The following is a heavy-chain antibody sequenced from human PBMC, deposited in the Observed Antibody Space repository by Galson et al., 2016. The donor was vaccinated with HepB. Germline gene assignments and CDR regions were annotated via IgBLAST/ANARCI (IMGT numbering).Heavy chain of an antibody. Sequence: SLRLSCAASGLTLSSYGMHWVRRAPGKGLEWVAVILYDGSKKYYADSVKGRFTISRDNSKNTLYLQMNSLRAEDTAVYYCARDSFTIFGVTPNWFDPWGQGTLVTVSS. V-gene: IGHV3-33*08. D-gene: IGHD3-3*01. CDR3: ARDSFTIFGVTPNWFDP. CDR2: ILYDGSKK. J-gene: IGHJ5*02. CDR1: GLTLSSYG.